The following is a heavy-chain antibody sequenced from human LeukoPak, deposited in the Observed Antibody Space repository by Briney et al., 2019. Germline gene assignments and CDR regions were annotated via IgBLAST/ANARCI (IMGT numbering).Heavy chain of an antibody. CDR3: ARDLWGYRSSSYYFDY. V-gene: IGHV4-61*02. CDR2: IYTSGST. CDR1: GDSISSGSFH. Sequence: PSQTLSLTCTVSGDSISSGSFHWSWVRQPAGKGLEWIGRIYTSGSTNYNPSLKSRVNISVDTSKNQFSLRLNSVTAADTAAYYCARDLWGYRSSSYYFDYWGQGTLVTVSS. J-gene: IGHJ4*02. D-gene: IGHD6-6*01.